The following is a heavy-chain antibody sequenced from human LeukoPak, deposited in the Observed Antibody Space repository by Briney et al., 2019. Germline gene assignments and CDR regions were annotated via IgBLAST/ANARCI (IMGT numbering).Heavy chain of an antibody. V-gene: IGHV4-61*05. CDR3: ARVRRDFYYYYMDV. CDR1: GGSISSSSYY. Sequence: SETLSLTCTVSGGSISSSSYYWGWFRQPPGKGLEWIGYIYYSGSTNYNPSLKSRVTISVDTSKNQFSLKLSSVTAADTAVYYCARVRRDFYYYYMDVWGKGTTVTVSS. J-gene: IGHJ6*03. CDR2: IYYSGST. D-gene: IGHD3-3*01.